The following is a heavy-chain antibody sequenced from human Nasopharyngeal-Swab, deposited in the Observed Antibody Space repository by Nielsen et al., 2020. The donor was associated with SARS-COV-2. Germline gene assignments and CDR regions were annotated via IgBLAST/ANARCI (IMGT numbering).Heavy chain of an antibody. V-gene: IGHV3-74*01. CDR1: GFPFSSYW. J-gene: IGHJ4*02. CDR2: ISTDGSGT. Sequence: GESLKTPCSASGFPFSSYWMHWVRQLPGKGPVWVSRISTDGSGTNYADSVKGRFTVSRDNAKNTLYLQMNSLRAEDTAVYYCARREGFCSGGTCYLDYWGQGTLVTVSS. D-gene: IGHD2-15*01. CDR3: ARREGFCSGGTCYLDY.